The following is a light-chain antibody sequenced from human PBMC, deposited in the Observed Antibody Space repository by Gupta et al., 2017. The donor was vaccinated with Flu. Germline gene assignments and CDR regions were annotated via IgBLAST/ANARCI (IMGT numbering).Light chain of an antibody. V-gene: IGLV2-14*01. CDR2: EVS. J-gene: IGLJ1*01. Sequence: QSAQTQPASVSGSPGQSITISCTGTSSDVGGYNYVSWYQQHPGKAPKLMIYEVSTRPSGVSNRFSGSKSGNTASLTISGLQAEDEADYYCSSYTSSSSPYVFGTGTKVTVL. CDR1: SSDVGGYNY. CDR3: SSYTSSSSPYV.